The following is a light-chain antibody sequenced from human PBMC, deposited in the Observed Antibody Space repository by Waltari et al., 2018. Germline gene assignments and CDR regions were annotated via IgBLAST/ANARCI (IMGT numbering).Light chain of an antibody. CDR3: QQYYVWPPIT. J-gene: IGKJ4*01. CDR2: GAS. V-gene: IGKV3-15*01. CDR1: QSVRTN. Sequence: VLLTQSPASLSVSPGDTVILSCRASQSVRTNLVWYQQKAGQAPRILIYGASTRASGVQSRLSGSGSETDFTLIISSLQSEDAAVYFCQQYYVWPPITFGGGTKLEI.